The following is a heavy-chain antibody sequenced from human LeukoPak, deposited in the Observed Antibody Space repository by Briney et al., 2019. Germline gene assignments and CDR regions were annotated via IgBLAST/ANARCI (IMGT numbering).Heavy chain of an antibody. CDR2: IRYDGGKT. D-gene: IGHD6-13*01. CDR1: GFTFDQFG. Sequence: GGSLRLSCAASGFTFDQFGMHWVRQTPGKGLEWVTLIRYDGGKTLYAESVEGRFTISRDNSKNTVFLQMSSLRVEDTAVYYCAKDSAKLDHYAFDFWGQGTMVTVSS. J-gene: IGHJ3*01. V-gene: IGHV3-30*02. CDR3: AKDSAKLDHYAFDF.